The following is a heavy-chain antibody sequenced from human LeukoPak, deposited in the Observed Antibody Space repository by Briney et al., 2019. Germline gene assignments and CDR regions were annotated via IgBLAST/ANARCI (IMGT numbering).Heavy chain of an antibody. J-gene: IGHJ1*01. CDR1: GGSISTYY. CDR3: ARGGAARLHFQN. CDR2: IYHSGST. V-gene: IGHV4-59*01. Sequence: SETLSLTCTVSGGSISTYYWNWIRQPPGKGLEWIGYIYHSGSTNYNPTLQSRVTISVDTSRNQSSLNLNSVTAADTAVYYCARGGAARLHFQNWGQGTLVTVSS. D-gene: IGHD6-6*01.